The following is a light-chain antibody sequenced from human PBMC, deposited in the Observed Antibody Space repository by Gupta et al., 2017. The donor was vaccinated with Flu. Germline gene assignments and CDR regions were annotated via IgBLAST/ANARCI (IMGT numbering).Light chain of an antibody. CDR3: QQTSTSPQS. J-gene: IGKJ2*03. CDR2: AAS. Sequence: DIQMTQSPSSLSASVGDRVTITCRASQIISSYLNWYQQKPGKAPKLLIFAASGLQSGVPSRFSGSGSGTDFTLSISSLQPEDSATYYCQQTSTSPQSFGQGTKLEIK. V-gene: IGKV1-39*01. CDR1: QIISSY.